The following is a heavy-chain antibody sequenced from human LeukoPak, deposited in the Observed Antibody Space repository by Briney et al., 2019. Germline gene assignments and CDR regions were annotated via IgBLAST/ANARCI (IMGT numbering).Heavy chain of an antibody. CDR1: GYTFTSYG. Sequence: GASVEVSCKASGYTFTSYGISWVRQAPGQGLEWMGWISAYNGNTNYAQKLQGRVTMTTDTSTSTAYMELRSLRSDDTAVYYCARHFGGMVAGILAYFDYWGQGTLVTVSS. D-gene: IGHD6-19*01. V-gene: IGHV1-18*01. CDR2: ISAYNGNT. CDR3: ARHFGGMVAGILAYFDY. J-gene: IGHJ4*02.